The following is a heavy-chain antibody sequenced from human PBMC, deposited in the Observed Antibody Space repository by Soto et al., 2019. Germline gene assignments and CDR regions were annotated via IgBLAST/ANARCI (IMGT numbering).Heavy chain of an antibody. CDR3: ARGSFSASWSAEAIDF. D-gene: IGHD2-2*01. CDR1: GYTFRSYG. CDR2: ISTYSGNT. Sequence: GASGKVSWESSGYTFRSYGISWVRQAPGQGLQWMGWISTYSGNTDYAQRFQGRVTMTTDTSTSTAYMELNSLRADDTALYYCARGSFSASWSAEAIDFWGQGTLVTVSP. J-gene: IGHJ1*01. V-gene: IGHV1-18*01.